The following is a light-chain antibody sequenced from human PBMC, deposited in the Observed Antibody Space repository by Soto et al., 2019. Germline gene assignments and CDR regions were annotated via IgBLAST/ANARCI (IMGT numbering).Light chain of an antibody. Sequence: EIVLTQSPGTLSLSPGERATLSCRASQSVNSNYLAWYQQKPGQGPRLLMYGASSRATGIPQRFSGSGSGTDFTLTISRLEPEDFAVYYCQQYDNPPRTFGQGTKVEI. CDR2: GAS. J-gene: IGKJ1*01. CDR1: QSVNSNY. CDR3: QQYDNPPRT. V-gene: IGKV3-20*01.